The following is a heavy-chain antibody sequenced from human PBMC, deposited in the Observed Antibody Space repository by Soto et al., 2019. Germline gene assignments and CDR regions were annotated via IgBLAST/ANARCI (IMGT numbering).Heavy chain of an antibody. J-gene: IGHJ5*02. D-gene: IGHD1-1*01. CDR2: IWYDGSEK. CDR1: GFTFRNQG. Sequence: QVQLVESGGGVVQPGRSLRLSCEGSGFTFRNQGMHWIRQSPGKGLEWLAVIWYDGSEKYYADSVKGRFTISRDNSKNTLYLQMNSLKVEDTAIYYCARWSNNKVVDPWGQGTVVTVS. CDR3: ARWSNNKVVDP. V-gene: IGHV3-33*01.